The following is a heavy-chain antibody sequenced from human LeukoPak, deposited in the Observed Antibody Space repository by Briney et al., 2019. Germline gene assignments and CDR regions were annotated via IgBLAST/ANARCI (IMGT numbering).Heavy chain of an antibody. Sequence: GGSLRLSCAASGFTFSSYSMNWVRQAPGKGLEWVSSISSSSSYIYYADSVKGRFTISRDNAKNSLYLQMNSLRAEDTAVYYCARDHLYYDSSGYSWPDYWGQGTLVTVSS. CDR2: ISSSSSYI. CDR1: GFTFSSYS. CDR3: ARDHLYYDSSGYSWPDY. D-gene: IGHD3-22*01. J-gene: IGHJ4*02. V-gene: IGHV3-21*01.